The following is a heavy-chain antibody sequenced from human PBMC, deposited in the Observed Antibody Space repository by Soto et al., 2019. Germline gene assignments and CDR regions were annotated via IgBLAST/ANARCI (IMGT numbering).Heavy chain of an antibody. CDR2: ISWDGGST. J-gene: IGHJ6*02. D-gene: IGHD6-13*01. V-gene: IGHV3-43*01. CDR3: AKDGKAGYSSSWYLPNYYYGMDV. CDR1: GFTFDDYT. Sequence: GGSLRLSCAASGFTFDDYTMHWVRQAPGKGLEWVSLISWDGGSTYYADSVKGRFTISRDNSKNSLYLQMNSLRTEDTALYYCAKDGKAGYSSSWYLPNYYYGMDVWGQGTTVTVSS.